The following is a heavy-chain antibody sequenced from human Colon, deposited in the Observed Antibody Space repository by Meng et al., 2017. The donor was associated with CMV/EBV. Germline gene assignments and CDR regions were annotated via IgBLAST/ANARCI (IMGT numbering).Heavy chain of an antibody. Sequence: GESLKISCTASGFTFSDYYMSWIRQAPGKGLEWISYISSSGSTIYYADSVKGRFTMSRDTSVSTAYMELSSLRFEDTAIYYCMRGAGAGGRDWFDPWGQGTLVTVSS. D-gene: IGHD6-13*01. CDR3: MRGAGAGGRDWFDP. J-gene: IGHJ5*02. CDR1: GFTFSDYY. CDR2: ISSSGSTI. V-gene: IGHV3-11*01.